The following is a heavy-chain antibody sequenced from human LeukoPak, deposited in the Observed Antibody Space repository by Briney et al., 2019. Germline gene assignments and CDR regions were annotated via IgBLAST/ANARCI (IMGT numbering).Heavy chain of an antibody. CDR1: GGSISSYY. V-gene: IGHV4-4*09. CDR3: ARIRITGYYAFDI. D-gene: IGHD3-16*01. Sequence: PSETLSLTCTVSGGSISSYYWSWIRQPPGKGLEWIGYIYTSGSTNYNPSLKSRVTISVDTSKNQFSLKLSSVTAADTAVYYCARIRITGYYAFDIWGQGTMVTVSS. CDR2: IYTSGST. J-gene: IGHJ3*02.